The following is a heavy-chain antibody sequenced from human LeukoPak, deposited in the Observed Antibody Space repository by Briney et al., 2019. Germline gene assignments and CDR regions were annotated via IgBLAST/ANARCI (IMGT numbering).Heavy chain of an antibody. CDR1: GFTFSNAW. Sequence: SGGSLRLSCAASGFTFSNAWMSWVRQAPGKGLEWVGRIKSKTDGGTTDYAAPVKGRFTISRDDSKNTLYLQMNSLKTEDTAVYYCTTSGLLRFGDLPDYWGQGTLVTVSS. CDR3: TTSGLLRFGDLPDY. J-gene: IGHJ4*02. V-gene: IGHV3-15*01. CDR2: IKSKTDGGTT. D-gene: IGHD3-10*01.